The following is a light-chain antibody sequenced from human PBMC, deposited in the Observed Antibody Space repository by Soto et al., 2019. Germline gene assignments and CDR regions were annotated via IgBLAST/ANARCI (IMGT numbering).Light chain of an antibody. V-gene: IGKV1-39*01. CDR2: AAS. CDR1: QSIVTY. CDR3: QQSYSTPPWT. Sequence: DIQMTQSPSSLSASVGDRVTITCRASQSIVTYLNWYLQKPGKAPKLLIYAASNLQSGVPSRFSGSGSATDFTITISSLQPEDFATYFCQQSYSTPPWTFGQGNKVDIK. J-gene: IGKJ1*01.